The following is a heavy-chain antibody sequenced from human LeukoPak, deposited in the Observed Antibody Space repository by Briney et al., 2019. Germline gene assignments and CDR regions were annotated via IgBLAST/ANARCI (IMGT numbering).Heavy chain of an antibody. CDR1: GFSIMNSA. CDR3: ASNMIVVSMGGYYGMDV. J-gene: IGHJ6*02. CDR2: IGTSSTTI. D-gene: IGHD3-22*01. V-gene: IGHV3-23*01. Sequence: GGSLRLSCAASGFSIMNSAMNWVRQAPGKGLEWVSNIGTSSTTIYYADSVKGRFTISRDNSKNTLYLQMNSLRAEDTAVYYCASNMIVVSMGGYYGMDVWGQGTTVTVSS.